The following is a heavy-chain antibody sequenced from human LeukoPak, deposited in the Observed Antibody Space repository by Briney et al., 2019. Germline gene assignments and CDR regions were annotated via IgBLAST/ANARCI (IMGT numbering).Heavy chain of an antibody. D-gene: IGHD4-11*01. V-gene: IGHV1-18*01. J-gene: IGHJ3*02. CDR1: GYTFTSYG. CDR3: AGHLTTLDSYAFDI. CDR2: ISAYNGNT. Sequence: ASVKGSCKASGYTFTSYGISWVRQAPGQGLEWMGWISAYNGNTNYAQKLQGRVTMTTDTSTSTAYMELRSLRSDDTAVYYCAGHLTTLDSYAFDIWGQGTMVTVSS.